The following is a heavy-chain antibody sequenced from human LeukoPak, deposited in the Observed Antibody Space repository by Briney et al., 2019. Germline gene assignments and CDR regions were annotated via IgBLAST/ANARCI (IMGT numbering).Heavy chain of an antibody. Sequence: PGGALRLSCAASGFSFSRYWMSWVRQAPGKGLEGVANIKPDGSEKYFVDYVTGRFTTSSDNAKHSLYLQMNSPRAEATALYYSPIQKADPITMIRRVIAYWGQGTLVTASS. CDR1: GFSFSRYW. D-gene: IGHD3-10*01. V-gene: IGHV3-7*01. CDR3: PIQKADPITMIRRVIAY. CDR2: IKPDGSEK. J-gene: IGHJ4*02.